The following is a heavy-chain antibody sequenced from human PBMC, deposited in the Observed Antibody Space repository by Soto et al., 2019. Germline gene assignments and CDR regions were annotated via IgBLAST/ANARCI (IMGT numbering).Heavy chain of an antibody. D-gene: IGHD3-16*01. CDR3: ARGGAMSAALSFGMDV. CDR1: GFTFTTYA. J-gene: IGHJ6*02. Sequence: QLQLVESGGNVVQPGRSLRLSCAASGFTFTTYAMHWVRQAPGTGREWLAIISHDGNFEYYADSVKGRFTISRDDSKNTIYLQMNSLRGDDSGVYFCARGGAMSAALSFGMDVWGQGTTVSVSS. V-gene: IGHV3-33*01. CDR2: ISHDGNFE.